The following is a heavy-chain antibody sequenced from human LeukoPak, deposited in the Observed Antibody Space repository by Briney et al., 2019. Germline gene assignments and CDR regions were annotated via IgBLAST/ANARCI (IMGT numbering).Heavy chain of an antibody. V-gene: IGHV1-2*04. CDR3: ARDRGYSGYDFGY. CDR2: INPNSGGT. D-gene: IGHD5-12*01. J-gene: IGHJ4*02. CDR1: GYTFTGYY. Sequence: GASVKVSCKASGYTFTGYYMHWVRQAPGQGLEWMGWINPNSGGTNYAQKFQGWVTMTRDTSISTAYMELSRLRSDDTAVYYCARDRGYSGYDFGYWGQGNLVTVSS.